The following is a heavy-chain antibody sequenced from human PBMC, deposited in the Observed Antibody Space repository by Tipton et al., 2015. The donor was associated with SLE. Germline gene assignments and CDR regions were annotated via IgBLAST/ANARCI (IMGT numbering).Heavy chain of an antibody. J-gene: IGHJ4*02. CDR1: GFTFTTAW. V-gene: IGHV3-15*01. CDR3: IPRGYSDY. D-gene: IGHD5-12*01. Sequence: GSLRLSCTVSGFTFTTAWMSWVRQAPGKRLEWVGRIKSKADGGTTDYVAPVKGRFTRSRDDSKNTLYLQMNSLKTEDTAVYYCIPRGYSDYWGQGTLVTVSS. CDR2: IKSKADGGTT.